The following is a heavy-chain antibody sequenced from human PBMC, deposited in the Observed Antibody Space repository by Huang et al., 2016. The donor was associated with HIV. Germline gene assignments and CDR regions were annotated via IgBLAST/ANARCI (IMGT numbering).Heavy chain of an antibody. J-gene: IGHJ5*02. Sequence: QVQLVQSGAEVEKPGASVNLSCKASGFNFLTYALHWVRQAPGPRLEWMGWINGDGFTKYSQKFQGRVTITRDRSASTVYVDFKSLTYEDTAVYYCARDKEAGTPFFDPWGQGTLVTVSS. D-gene: IGHD6-19*01. V-gene: IGHV1-3*01. CDR2: INGDGFT. CDR1: GFNFLTYA. CDR3: ARDKEAGTPFFDP.